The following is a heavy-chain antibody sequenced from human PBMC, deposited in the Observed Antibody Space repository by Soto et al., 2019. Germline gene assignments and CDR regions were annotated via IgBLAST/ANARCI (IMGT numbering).Heavy chain of an antibody. Sequence: QVQLQQWGAGLLKPSETLSLTCAVYGGSFSGYYWSWIRQTPAKGLECIGEINESGSTNNNPSLKSRVTILVDTTQNQFSLKLSSVTAADTAVYYCARGLLLWFGELSRRGGYYYYMDVWGKGTTVTVSS. CDR3: ARGLLLWFGELSRRGGYYYYMDV. CDR1: GGSFSGYY. J-gene: IGHJ6*03. CDR2: INESGST. D-gene: IGHD3-10*01. V-gene: IGHV4-34*01.